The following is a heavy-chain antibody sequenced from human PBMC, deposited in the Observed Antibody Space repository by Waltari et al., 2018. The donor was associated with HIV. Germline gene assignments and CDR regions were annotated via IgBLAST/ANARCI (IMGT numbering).Heavy chain of an antibody. Sequence: EVQLVESGGGLVQPGGSLRLSCAASGFTFSTYWMHWVRQAPGKGLEWLANIKQDGSEKYYADSVKGRFTVSRDNNKKSLYLQMSSLRAEDTAVYYCARDLKDYDFWSPVDVWGQGTTVTVSS. CDR2: IKQDGSEK. CDR3: ARDLKDYDFWSPVDV. CDR1: GFTFSTYW. J-gene: IGHJ6*02. V-gene: IGHV3-7*01. D-gene: IGHD3-3*01.